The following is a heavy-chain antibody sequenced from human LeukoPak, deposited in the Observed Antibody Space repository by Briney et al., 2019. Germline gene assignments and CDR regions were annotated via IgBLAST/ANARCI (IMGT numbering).Heavy chain of an antibody. CDR2: INWNGGST. CDR3: ARTRYSGSYGGADY. V-gene: IGHV3-20*01. J-gene: IGHJ4*02. Sequence: GGSLRLSCAASGFTFDGYGMTWVRQAPGKGLEWVSGINWNGGSTGYADSVKGRFTISRDNAKTSLYLQMNSLRAEDTALYHCARTRYSGSYGGADYWGQGTLVTVSS. D-gene: IGHD1-26*01. CDR1: GFTFDGYG.